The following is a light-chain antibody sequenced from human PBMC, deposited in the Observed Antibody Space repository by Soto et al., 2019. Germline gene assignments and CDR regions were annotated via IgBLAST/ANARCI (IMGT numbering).Light chain of an antibody. CDR2: GAS. Sequence: EIVMTQSPAALSVSPVERATLSCMASQSVSSNLAWYQQKPGQAPRLLIYGASTRATCIPARFSGSGSGTEFTLTISSLQSEDYAVYYCLQDYNYPRTFGQGTKVDIK. V-gene: IGKV3-15*01. CDR3: LQDYNYPRT. CDR1: QSVSSN. J-gene: IGKJ1*01.